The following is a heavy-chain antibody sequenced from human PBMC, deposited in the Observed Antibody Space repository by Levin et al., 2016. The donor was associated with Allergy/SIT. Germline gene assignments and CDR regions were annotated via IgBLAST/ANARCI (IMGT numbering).Heavy chain of an antibody. CDR1: GYTFTSYA. V-gene: IGHV1-3*01. CDR3: VWFDIVGALGGY. CDR2: INADNGNT. J-gene: IGHJ4*02. D-gene: IGHD1-26*01. Sequence: ASVKVSCKASGYTFTSYAMHWVRQAPGQRLEWMGWINADNGNTKSSQKFRDRVTITRDTSASTAYMELRSLRSEDTAVYYCVWFDIVGALGGYWGQGTLVTVSS.